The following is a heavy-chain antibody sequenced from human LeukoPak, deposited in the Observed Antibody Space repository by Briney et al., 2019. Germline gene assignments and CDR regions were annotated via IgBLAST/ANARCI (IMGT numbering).Heavy chain of an antibody. CDR1: GLTFSTYW. J-gene: IGHJ2*01. D-gene: IGHD3-16*01. Sequence: GGSLRLSCTASGLTFSTYWVHWVRQAPGKGLVWVSQIKFDGSLASYADSVRGRFTISRDNAKNTLYLQMNTLGTEDTAVYYCVTGHYDSRMYFDLWGRGTLVTVSS. V-gene: IGHV3-74*01. CDR3: VTGHYDSRMYFDL. CDR2: IKFDGSLA.